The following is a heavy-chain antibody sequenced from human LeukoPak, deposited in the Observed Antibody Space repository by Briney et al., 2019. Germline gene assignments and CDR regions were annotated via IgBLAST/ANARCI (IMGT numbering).Heavy chain of an antibody. CDR1: GGSISSSSYY. CDR2: IYYSGST. J-gene: IGHJ1*01. D-gene: IGHD6-13*01. V-gene: IGHV4-39*07. Sequence: KPSETLSLTCTVSGGSISSSSYYWGWIRQPPGKGLEWIGSIYYSGSTYYNPSLKSRVTISVDTSKNQFSLKLSSVTAADTAVYYCASPYSSSWYFQHWGQGTLVTVSS. CDR3: ASPYSSSWYFQH.